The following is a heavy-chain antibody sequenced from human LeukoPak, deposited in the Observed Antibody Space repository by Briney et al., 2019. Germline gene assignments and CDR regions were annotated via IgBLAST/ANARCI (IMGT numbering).Heavy chain of an antibody. CDR1: GFTFSSYS. Sequence: PGGSLRLSCAASGFTFSSYSVNWVRQAPGKGLEWVSSISSSSSYIYYADSVKGRFTISRDNAKNSLYLQMNSLRAEDTAVYYCARGDIVVVPAAPFDYWGQRTLVTVSS. CDR2: ISSSSSYI. J-gene: IGHJ4*02. V-gene: IGHV3-21*01. D-gene: IGHD2-2*01. CDR3: ARGDIVVVPAAPFDY.